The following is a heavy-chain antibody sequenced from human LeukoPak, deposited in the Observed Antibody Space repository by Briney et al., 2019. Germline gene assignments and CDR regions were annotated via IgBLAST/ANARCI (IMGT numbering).Heavy chain of an antibody. V-gene: IGHV4-59*08. D-gene: IGHD2-15*01. CDR3: ARHDPAATSAPLN. J-gene: IGHJ4*02. Sequence: SETLSLTCTVSGGSISSYYWSWIRQPPGKGLEWIGYIYYSVSTNYNPSLKSRVTISVDTSKNQFSLKLSSVTAADTAVYYCARHDPAATSAPLNWGQGTLVTVSS. CDR2: IYYSVST. CDR1: GGSISSYY.